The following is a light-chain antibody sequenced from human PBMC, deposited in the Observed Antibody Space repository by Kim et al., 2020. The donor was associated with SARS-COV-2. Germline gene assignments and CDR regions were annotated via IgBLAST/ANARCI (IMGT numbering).Light chain of an antibody. CDR1: KLGDKY. V-gene: IGLV3-1*01. J-gene: IGLJ2*01. CDR2: QDN. CDR3: QAWDSSTVV. Sequence: VAPGQTASITCSGDKLGDKYACWYQQKPGQSPVLVIYQDNKRPSGIPERFSGSNSGNTATLTISGTQAMDEADYYCQAWDSSTVVFGGGTQLTVL.